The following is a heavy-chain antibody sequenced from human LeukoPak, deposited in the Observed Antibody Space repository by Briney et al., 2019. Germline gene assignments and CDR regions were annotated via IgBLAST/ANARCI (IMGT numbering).Heavy chain of an antibody. CDR2: IYYSGST. V-gene: IGHV4-31*11. CDR3: ARTPARITMIVVVHPYFDY. CDR1: GGSFSGYY. Sequence: SETLSLTCAVYGGSFSGYYWSWIRQHPGKGLEWIGYIYYSGSTYYNPSLKSRVTISVDTSKNQFSLKLSSVTAADTAVYYCARTPARITMIVVVHPYFDYWGQGTLVTVSS. J-gene: IGHJ4*02. D-gene: IGHD3-22*01.